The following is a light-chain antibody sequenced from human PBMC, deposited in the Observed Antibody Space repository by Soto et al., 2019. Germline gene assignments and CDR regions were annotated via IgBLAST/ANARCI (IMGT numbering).Light chain of an antibody. Sequence: EIVLTQSPATLSSVPGDRVTLSCRASQSVSSSFLAWYQQKPGQAPRLLIYGASSRATGIPDRFSGSGSGTDFTLTISRLEPEDVAVYYCQHYGDSSWTVGQGTKVDIK. CDR1: QSVSSSF. J-gene: IGKJ1*01. CDR2: GAS. V-gene: IGKV3-20*01. CDR3: QHYGDSSWT.